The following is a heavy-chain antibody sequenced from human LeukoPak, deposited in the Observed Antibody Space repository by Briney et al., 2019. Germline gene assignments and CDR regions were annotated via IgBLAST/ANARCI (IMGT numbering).Heavy chain of an antibody. CDR2: IYWDDDK. CDR1: GFSLSTRGVG. CDR3: AHSQEPARMDILGGAFDI. J-gene: IGHJ3*02. D-gene: IGHD3-16*01. V-gene: IGHV2-5*02. Sequence: SGPTLVNPTQTLTLTCTFSGFSLSTRGVGVGWIRQPPGKALEWLALIYWDDDKRYSPSLKSRLTITKDTSKNQVVLTMTNMDPVDTATYYCAHSQEPARMDILGGAFDIWGQGTMVTVSS.